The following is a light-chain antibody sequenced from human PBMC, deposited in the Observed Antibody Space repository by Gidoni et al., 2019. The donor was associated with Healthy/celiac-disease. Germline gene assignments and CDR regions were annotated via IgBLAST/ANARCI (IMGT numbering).Light chain of an antibody. Sequence: FMLPQPHSVSQSPGQTVTISCTGSSGSIARNYVQWYQQRPGSAPTTVIYEDNQRPSGVPDRFSGSIDSSSNAAALTISGLKTEDEADYYCQSYDSSNHVVFGGGTKLTVL. CDR1: SGSIARNY. J-gene: IGLJ2*01. CDR3: QSYDSSNHVV. V-gene: IGLV6-57*02. CDR2: EDN.